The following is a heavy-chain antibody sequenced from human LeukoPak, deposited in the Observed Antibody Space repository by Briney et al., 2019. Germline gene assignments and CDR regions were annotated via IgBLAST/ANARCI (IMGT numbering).Heavy chain of an antibody. CDR2: IIPIFGTA. V-gene: IGHV1-69*06. Sequence: ASVKVSCKASGYTFTGYYMHWVRQAPGQGLEWMGGIIPIFGTANYAQKFQGRVTITADKSTSTAYMELSSLRSEDTAVYYCASTPGIAAATDYWGQGTLVTVSS. D-gene: IGHD6-13*01. CDR3: ASTPGIAAATDY. J-gene: IGHJ4*02. CDR1: GYTFTGYY.